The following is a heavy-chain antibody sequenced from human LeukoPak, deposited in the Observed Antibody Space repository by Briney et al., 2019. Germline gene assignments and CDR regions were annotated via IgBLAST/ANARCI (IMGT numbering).Heavy chain of an antibody. Sequence: SETLSLTCAVYGGSFSGYYWSWIRQPPGKGLEWIGEINHSGSTNYNPSLKSRVTISVDTSKNQFSLKLSSVTAADTAVYYCARDSFQYGSGSFFDSWGQGTLVTVSS. CDR1: GGSFSGYY. CDR2: INHSGST. CDR3: ARDSFQYGSGSFFDS. J-gene: IGHJ4*02. D-gene: IGHD3-10*01. V-gene: IGHV4-34*01.